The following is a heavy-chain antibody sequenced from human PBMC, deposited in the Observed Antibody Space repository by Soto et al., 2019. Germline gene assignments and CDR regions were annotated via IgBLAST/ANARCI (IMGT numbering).Heavy chain of an antibody. CDR2: VYPRDSDT. D-gene: IGHD2-15*01. Sequence: PXESLKISCKASGYIFIDYWIGWVRQMPGKGLEWMGIVYPRDSDTRYSPSFQGQVTISADRSTGTAFLQWRSLKASDTALYYCARPPLPGYSIHFNSWGQGTLVTVS. J-gene: IGHJ4*02. CDR1: GYIFIDYW. V-gene: IGHV5-51*01. CDR3: ARPPLPGYSIHFNS.